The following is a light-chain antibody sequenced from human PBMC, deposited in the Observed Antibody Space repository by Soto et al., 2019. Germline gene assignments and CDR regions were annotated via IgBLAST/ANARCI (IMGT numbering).Light chain of an antibody. CDR3: QQLNGYPLT. J-gene: IGKJ4*01. V-gene: IGKV1-9*01. Sequence: DIQLTQSPSFLSASVGDRVTITCRASQGISSSLAWYQQKPGKAPKLLIYAASTLQSGVPSRFSGGGSGTEFTLAISSLQPEAFATYYCQQLNGYPLTFGGGTTVAI. CDR2: AAS. CDR1: QGISSS.